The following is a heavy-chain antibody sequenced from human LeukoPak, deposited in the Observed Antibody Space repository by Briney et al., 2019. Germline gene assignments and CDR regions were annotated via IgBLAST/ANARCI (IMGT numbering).Heavy chain of an antibody. J-gene: IGHJ6*02. Sequence: GGSLRLSCAASGFTFSSYWMHWVRQAPGKGLVWVSRINSDGSSTSYADSVKGRFTISRDNAKNTLYLQMNSLRAEDTAVYYCARGGGGYYYYYGMDVWGQGTTVTVSS. D-gene: IGHD3-16*01. CDR1: GFTFSSYW. V-gene: IGHV3-74*01. CDR2: INSDGSST. CDR3: ARGGGGYYYYYGMDV.